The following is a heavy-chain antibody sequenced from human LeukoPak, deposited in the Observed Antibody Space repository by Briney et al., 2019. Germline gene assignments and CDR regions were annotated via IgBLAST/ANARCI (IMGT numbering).Heavy chain of an antibody. CDR2: IYYSGST. J-gene: IGHJ4*02. Sequence: SETLSLTCTVSGGSISSYYWSWIRQHPGKGLEWIGYIYYSGSTYYNPSLKSRVTISVDTSKNQFSLKLSSVTAADTAVYYCARAIVVPAAIFGNWGQGTLVTVSS. D-gene: IGHD2-2*01. CDR3: ARAIVVPAAIFGN. V-gene: IGHV4-59*06. CDR1: GGSISSYY.